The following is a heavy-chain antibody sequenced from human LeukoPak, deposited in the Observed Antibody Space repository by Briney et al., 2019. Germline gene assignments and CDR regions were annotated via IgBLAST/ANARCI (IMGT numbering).Heavy chain of an antibody. D-gene: IGHD2-15*01. CDR2: ISSSSSYI. CDR3: ARDQYCSGGSCYGSYYMDV. V-gene: IGHV3-21*01. J-gene: IGHJ6*03. Sequence: PGGSLRLSCAASGFTFSSYSMNWVRQAPGKGLEWVSSISSSSSYIYYADSVKGRFTISRDNAKNSLYLQMNSLRAEDTAVYYCARDQYCSGGSCYGSYYMDVWGKGTTVTVSS. CDR1: GFTFSSYS.